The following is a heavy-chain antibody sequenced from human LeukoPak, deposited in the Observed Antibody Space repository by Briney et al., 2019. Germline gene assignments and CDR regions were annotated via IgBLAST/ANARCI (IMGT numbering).Heavy chain of an antibody. Sequence: SVKVSCKASGGTFSSYAISWVRQAPGQGLEWMGGIIPIFGTANYAQKFQGRVTTTADESTSTAYMELSSLRSEDTAVYYCASASLRYCTNGVCYPFDYWGQGTLVTVSS. CDR2: IIPIFGTA. CDR1: GGTFSSYA. CDR3: ASASLRYCTNGVCYPFDY. D-gene: IGHD2-8*01. V-gene: IGHV1-69*13. J-gene: IGHJ4*02.